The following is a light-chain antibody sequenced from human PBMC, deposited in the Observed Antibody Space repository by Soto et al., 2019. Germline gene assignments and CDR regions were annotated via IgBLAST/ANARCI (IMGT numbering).Light chain of an antibody. Sequence: EIVLTQSPGTLSLSPGERAPLSCRASQSVSNNYLAWYQQKPGQAPRLLIYGASSRATGIPDRFSGSGSGTDFTLTISRLEPEDFAVYYCQQYGSSSTFGQGTKVDIK. CDR3: QQYGSSST. CDR2: GAS. CDR1: QSVSNNY. V-gene: IGKV3-20*01. J-gene: IGKJ1*01.